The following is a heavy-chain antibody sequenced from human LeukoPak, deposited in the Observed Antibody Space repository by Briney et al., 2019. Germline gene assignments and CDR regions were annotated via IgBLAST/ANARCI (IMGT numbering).Heavy chain of an antibody. CDR3: AKDWDDVLLWYRDAFDI. V-gene: IGHV3-23*01. Sequence: PPGRSLRLSCAASGFTFSSYAMSWVRQAPGKGLEWVSAISGGGGSTYYADSVKGRFTSSRDNSKNTLYLQMNRLRAEDTAVYYCAKDWDDVLLWYRDAFDIWGQGTMVSVSS. CDR2: ISGGGGST. J-gene: IGHJ3*02. CDR1: GFTFSSYA. D-gene: IGHD3-10*01.